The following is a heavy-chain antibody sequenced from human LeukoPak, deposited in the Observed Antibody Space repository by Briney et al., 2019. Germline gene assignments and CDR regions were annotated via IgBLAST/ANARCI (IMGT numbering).Heavy chain of an antibody. CDR3: ARAQGGDLSAFDI. Sequence: PSQTLSLTCTVSGGSISSYYWSWIRQPPGKGLEWIGYIYYSGSTNYNPSLKSRVTISVDTSKSQFSLKLSSVTAADTAVYYCARAQGGDLSAFDIWGQGTMVTVSS. V-gene: IGHV4-59*08. J-gene: IGHJ3*02. CDR1: GGSISSYY. CDR2: IYYSGST. D-gene: IGHD2-21*02.